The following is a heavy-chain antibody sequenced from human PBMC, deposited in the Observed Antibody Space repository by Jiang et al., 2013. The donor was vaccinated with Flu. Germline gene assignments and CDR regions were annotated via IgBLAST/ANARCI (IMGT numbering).Heavy chain of an antibody. D-gene: IGHD5-12*01. CDR2: IYHDGST. J-gene: IGHJ4*02. Sequence: LLKPSETLSLTCTASGGSISSSSHYWVWIRQPPGKGLEWIGSIYHDGSTYYKPSLKSRLTISVDTSKSQFSLKLSSVTAADTAVYFCARAQKXSGFELPYFDFWGQGTLVAVSS. CDR1: GGSISSSSHY. V-gene: IGHV4-39*07. CDR3: ARAQKXSGFELPYFDF.